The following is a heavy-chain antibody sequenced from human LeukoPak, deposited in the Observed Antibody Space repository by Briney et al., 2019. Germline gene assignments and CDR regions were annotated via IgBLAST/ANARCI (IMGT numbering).Heavy chain of an antibody. D-gene: IGHD6-13*01. Sequence: GASVKVSCKASGGTFSSYAISWVRQAPGQGLEWMGRIIPILGIANYAQKFQGRVTITADKSTSTAYMELSSLRSEDTAVYYCARAEYSSSWYYSDYWGQGTLVTVSS. CDR1: GGTFSSYA. CDR3: ARAEYSSSWYYSDY. V-gene: IGHV1-69*04. CDR2: IIPILGIA. J-gene: IGHJ4*02.